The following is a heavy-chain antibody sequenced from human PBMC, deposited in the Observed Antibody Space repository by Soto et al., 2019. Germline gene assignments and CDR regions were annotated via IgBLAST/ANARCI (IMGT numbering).Heavy chain of an antibody. D-gene: IGHD3-3*01. Sequence: GGSLRLSCSASGFTFSSYAMHWVRQAPGKGLEYVSAISSNGGSTYYADSVKGRFTISRDNSKNTLYLQMSSLRAEDTAVYYRVKDADEGFLEWFNWFDPWGQGTLVTVSS. J-gene: IGHJ5*02. CDR1: GFTFSSYA. CDR2: ISSNGGST. V-gene: IGHV3-64D*06. CDR3: VKDADEGFLEWFNWFDP.